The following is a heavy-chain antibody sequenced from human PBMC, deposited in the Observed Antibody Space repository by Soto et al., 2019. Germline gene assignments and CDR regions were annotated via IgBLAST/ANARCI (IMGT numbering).Heavy chain of an antibody. CDR3: ATTFLAYCGGDCYSPFYYGMDV. Sequence: GEPQKISCKGSGYSFTSYWIGWVRQMPGKGLEWMGIIYPGDSDTRYSPSFQGQVTISADKSISTAYLQWSSLKASDTAMYYCATTFLAYCGGDCYSPFYYGMDVWGQGTTVTVSS. CDR1: GYSFTSYW. V-gene: IGHV5-51*01. CDR2: IYPGDSDT. D-gene: IGHD2-21*02. J-gene: IGHJ6*02.